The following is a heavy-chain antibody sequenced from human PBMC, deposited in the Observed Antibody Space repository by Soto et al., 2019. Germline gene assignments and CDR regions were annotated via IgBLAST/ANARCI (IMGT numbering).Heavy chain of an antibody. Sequence: SVKVSCKASGGTFSSYAISWVRQAPGQGLEWMGGIIPIFGTANYAQKFQGRVTITADESTSTAYMELSSLRSEDTAVYYCASSVPLYCSVGSCYHPWGQGTLVTVSS. V-gene: IGHV1-69*13. CDR1: GGTFSSYA. D-gene: IGHD2-15*01. CDR3: ASSVPLYCSVGSCYHP. CDR2: IIPIFGTA. J-gene: IGHJ5*02.